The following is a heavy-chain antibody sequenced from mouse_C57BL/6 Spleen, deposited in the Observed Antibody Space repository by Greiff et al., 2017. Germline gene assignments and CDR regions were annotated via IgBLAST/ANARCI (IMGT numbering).Heavy chain of an antibody. CDR1: GYTFTSYW. CDR3: ARGRDLAWFAY. J-gene: IGHJ3*01. V-gene: IGHV1-59*01. D-gene: IGHD3-3*01. Sequence: QVQLQQPGAELVRPGTSVKLSCKASGYTFTSYWMHWVKQRTGQGLEWIGVIDPSDSYTNYNQKFKGKATLTVDTSSSTAYMQLSSLTSEDSAVYYCARGRDLAWFAYWGQGTLVTVSA. CDR2: IDPSDSYT.